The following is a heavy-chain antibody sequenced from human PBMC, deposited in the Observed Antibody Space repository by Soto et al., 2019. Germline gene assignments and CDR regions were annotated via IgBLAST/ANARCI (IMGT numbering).Heavy chain of an antibody. CDR3: ARGGGNSRDAFDI. CDR2: INHSGST. Sequence: SETLSLTCAVYGGSFSGYYWSWIRQPPGKGLEWIGEINHSGSTNYNPSLKSRVTISVDTSKNQFPLKLSCVTAADTAVYYCARGGGNSRDAFDIWGQGTMVTVSS. D-gene: IGHD2-21*02. V-gene: IGHV4-34*01. CDR1: GGSFSGYY. J-gene: IGHJ3*02.